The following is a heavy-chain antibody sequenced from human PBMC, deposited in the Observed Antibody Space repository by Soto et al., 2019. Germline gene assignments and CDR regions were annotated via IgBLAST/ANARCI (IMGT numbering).Heavy chain of an antibody. V-gene: IGHV4-34*01. Sequence: SETLSLTCAVYGGSFSGYYWSWIRQPPGKGLEWIGEINHSGSTNYNPSLKSRVTISVDTSKNQFSLKLSSVTAADTSVYYCARGSGDILTGYYLDYWGQGTLVTVSS. J-gene: IGHJ4*02. D-gene: IGHD3-9*01. CDR3: ARGSGDILTGYYLDY. CDR1: GGSFSGYY. CDR2: INHSGST.